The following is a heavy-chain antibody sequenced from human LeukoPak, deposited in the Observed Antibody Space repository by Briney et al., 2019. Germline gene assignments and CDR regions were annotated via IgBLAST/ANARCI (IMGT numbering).Heavy chain of an antibody. V-gene: IGHV4-34*01. J-gene: IGHJ5*01. D-gene: IGHD6-13*01. CDR1: GGSFSGYY. Sequence: SETLSLTCAVYGGSFSGYYWSWIRQPPGKGLEWIGEINHSGSTNYNPSLKSRVTISVDTSKTQFSLKLRSVTAADTAVYYCARDQGTFYSSSWFDSWGQGTLVTVSS. CDR3: ARDQGTFYSSSWFDS. CDR2: INHSGST.